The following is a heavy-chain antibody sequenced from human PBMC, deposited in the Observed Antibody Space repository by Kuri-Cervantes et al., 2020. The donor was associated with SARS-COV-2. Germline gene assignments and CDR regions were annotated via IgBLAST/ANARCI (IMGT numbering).Heavy chain of an antibody. D-gene: IGHD5-12*01. CDR3: ASLDSGYAQSYYYSMEV. V-gene: IGHV3-48*02. CDR1: GFTFSSYS. J-gene: IGHJ6*03. Sequence: GGSLRLSCAASGFTFSSYSMNWVRQAPGKGLEWVSYISSSSSTIYYADSVKGRFTISRDNAKNSLYLQMNSLRDEDTAVYYCASLDSGYAQSYYYSMEVWGKGTTVTVSS. CDR2: ISSSSSTI.